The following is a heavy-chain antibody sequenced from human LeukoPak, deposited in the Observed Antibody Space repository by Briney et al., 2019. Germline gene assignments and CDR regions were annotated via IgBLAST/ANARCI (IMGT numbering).Heavy chain of an antibody. CDR3: ARVNTEGSADY. D-gene: IGHD6-19*01. CDR2: IYYSGTA. V-gene: IGHV4-59*01. J-gene: IGHJ4*02. CDR1: GGSISSYY. Sequence: PSGTLSLTCTVSGGSISSYYWSWIRQPPGKGLEWIGFIYYSGTANYNPSLKSRVTISVDTSKNQFSLKLTSVTAADTAVYYCARVNTEGSADYWGQGTLVTVSS.